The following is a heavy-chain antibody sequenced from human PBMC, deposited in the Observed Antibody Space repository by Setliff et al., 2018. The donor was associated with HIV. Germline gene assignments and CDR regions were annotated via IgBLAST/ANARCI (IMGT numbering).Heavy chain of an antibody. D-gene: IGHD1-26*01. V-gene: IGHV3-23*03. CDR1: GFTFSDYY. J-gene: IGHJ4*02. CDR2: INGGGNYI. CDR3: TKREAGAKPFDY. Sequence: ETLSLSCAASGFTFSDYYMTWVRQAPGKGLEWVSLINGGGNYIQYADSVKGRFIISRDNSKNMLYLQMNSLRAEDTALYYCTKREAGAKPFDYWGRGTLVTVSS.